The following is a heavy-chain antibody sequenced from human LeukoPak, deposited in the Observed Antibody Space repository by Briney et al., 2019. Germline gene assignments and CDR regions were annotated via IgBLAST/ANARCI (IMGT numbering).Heavy chain of an antibody. CDR1: GGFISDYC. CDR3: ARIPASSANYNWYFDL. CDR2: IHYSGST. Sequence: SETLSLTCSVSGGFISDYCWSWIRQPPGKGLEWIGYIHYSGSTNYNPSLQSRVTISVDTSKNQFSLKLSSVTAADAVVYYCARIPASSANYNWYFDLWGRGILVTVSS. D-gene: IGHD3-22*01. V-gene: IGHV4-59*01. J-gene: IGHJ2*01.